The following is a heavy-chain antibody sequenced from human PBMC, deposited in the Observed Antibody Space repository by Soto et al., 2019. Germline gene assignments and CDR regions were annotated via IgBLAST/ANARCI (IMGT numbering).Heavy chain of an antibody. CDR3: AKDADSSRYCSSTSCYPSYYFDY. Sequence: GSLRLSCAASGFTFSSYGMHWVRQAPGKGLEWVAVISYDGSNKYYADSVKGRFTISRDNSKNTLYLQMNSLRAEDTAVYYCAKDADSSRYCSSTSCYPSYYFDYWGQGTLVTVSS. D-gene: IGHD2-2*01. CDR2: ISYDGSNK. V-gene: IGHV3-30*18. J-gene: IGHJ4*02. CDR1: GFTFSSYG.